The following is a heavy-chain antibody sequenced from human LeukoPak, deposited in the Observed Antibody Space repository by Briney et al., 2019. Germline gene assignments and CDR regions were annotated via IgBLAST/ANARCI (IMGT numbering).Heavy chain of an antibody. CDR1: GGSFSGYY. CDR2: INHSGST. Sequence: PSETLSLTCAVYGGSFSGYYWSWIRQPPGKGLEWIGEINHSGSTNYNPSLKSRVTISVDTSKNQFSLKLSSVTAADTAVYYCARGVKWLLAPVDVWGKGTTVTVSS. D-gene: IGHD5-12*01. J-gene: IGHJ6*04. CDR3: ARGVKWLLAPVDV. V-gene: IGHV4-34*01.